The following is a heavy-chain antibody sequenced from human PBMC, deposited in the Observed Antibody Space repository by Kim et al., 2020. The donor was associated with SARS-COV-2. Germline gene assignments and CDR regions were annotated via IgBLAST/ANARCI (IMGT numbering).Heavy chain of an antibody. V-gene: IGHV1-46*01. D-gene: IGHD5-18*01. CDR1: GYTFTSYY. CDR3: ARGSWIPRSPYYYYGMDV. J-gene: IGHJ6*02. Sequence: ASVKVSCKASGYTFTSYYMHWVRQAPGQGLEWMGIINPSGGSTSYAQKFQGRVTMTRDTSTSTVYMELSSLRSEDTAVYYCARGSWIPRSPYYYYGMDVWGQGTTVTVSS. CDR2: INPSGGST.